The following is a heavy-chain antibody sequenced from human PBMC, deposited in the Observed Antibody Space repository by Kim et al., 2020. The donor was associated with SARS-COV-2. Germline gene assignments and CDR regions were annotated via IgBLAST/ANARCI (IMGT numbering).Heavy chain of an antibody. CDR2: TYYRSKWYN. J-gene: IGHJ2*01. CDR1: GDSVSSNSAA. D-gene: IGHD3-10*01. Sequence: SQTLSLTCAISGDSVSSNSAAWNWIRQSPSRGLEWLGRTYYRSKWYNDYAVSVKSRITINPDTSKNQFSLQLNSVTPEDTAVYYCARDRGSGSYYAPLPGWYFDLWGRGTLVTVSS. CDR3: ARDRGSGSYYAPLPGWYFDL. V-gene: IGHV6-1*01.